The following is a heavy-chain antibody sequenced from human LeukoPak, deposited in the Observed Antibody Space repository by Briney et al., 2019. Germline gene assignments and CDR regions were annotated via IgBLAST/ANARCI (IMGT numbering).Heavy chain of an antibody. CDR2: IYPGDSDT. CDR3: ARMSGYSYGPHYYYYMDV. J-gene: IGHJ6*03. CDR1: GYSFTSYW. V-gene: IGHV5-51*01. Sequence: GESLKISCKGSGYSFTSYWIGWVRQMPGKGLEWMGIIYPGDSDTRYSPSFQGQVTISADKSISTAYLQWSSLKASDTAMYYCARMSGYSYGPHYYYYMDVWGKGTTVTVSS. D-gene: IGHD5-18*01.